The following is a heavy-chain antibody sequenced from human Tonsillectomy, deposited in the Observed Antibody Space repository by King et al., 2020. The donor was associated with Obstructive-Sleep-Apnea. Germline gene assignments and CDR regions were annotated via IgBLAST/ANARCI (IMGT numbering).Heavy chain of an antibody. CDR1: GFAFSNYG. CDR2: TRFDESEK. D-gene: IGHD3-10*01. J-gene: IGHJ3*02. V-gene: IGHV3-30*02. CDR3: AKRRLGTESYHDAIDI. Sequence: VQLVESGGGVVQPGGSLRLSCEASGFAFSNYGMHWVRQAPGKGLEWVAFTRFDESEKYYTDSVKGRFIISRDNSKNTLYLQMSSLSIEDTAVYYCAKRRLGTESYHDAIDIWGQGTKVTVSS.